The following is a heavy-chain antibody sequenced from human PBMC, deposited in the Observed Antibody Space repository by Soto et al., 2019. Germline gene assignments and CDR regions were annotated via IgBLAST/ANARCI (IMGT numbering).Heavy chain of an antibody. CDR2: INHSGST. D-gene: IGHD2-2*01. Sequence: SETLSLTCAVYGGSFSGYYWSWIRQPPGKGLEWIGEINHSGSTNYNPSLKSRVTISVDTSKNQFSLKLSSVTAADTAVYYCASRRRASLTNYYYYMDVWGKGTTVTVSS. J-gene: IGHJ6*03. CDR3: ASRRRASLTNYYYYMDV. V-gene: IGHV4-34*01. CDR1: GGSFSGYY.